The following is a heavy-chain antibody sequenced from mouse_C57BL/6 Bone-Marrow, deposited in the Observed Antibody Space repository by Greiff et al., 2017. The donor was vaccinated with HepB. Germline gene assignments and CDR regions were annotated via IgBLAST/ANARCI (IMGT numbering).Heavy chain of an antibody. CDR3: ARRRIYYYGSGLLLWYFDG. CDR1: GYTFTDYY. Sequence: VQLKESGPVLVKPGASVKMSCKASGYTFTDYYMNWVKQSHGKSLEWIGVINPYNGGTSYNQKFKGKATLTVDKSSSTAYMELNSLTSEDSAVYYCARRRIYYYGSGLLLWYFDGWGTGTTVTVSS. J-gene: IGHJ1*03. V-gene: IGHV1-19*01. CDR2: INPYNGGT. D-gene: IGHD1-1*01.